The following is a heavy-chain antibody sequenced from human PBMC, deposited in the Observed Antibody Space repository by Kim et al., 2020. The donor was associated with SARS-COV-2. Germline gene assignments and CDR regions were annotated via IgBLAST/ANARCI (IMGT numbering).Heavy chain of an antibody. CDR1: GFTFDDYA. CDR2: ISWTSGSI. Sequence: GGSLRLSCAASGFTFDDYAMHCVRQAPGKGLEWVSGISWTSGSIGYADSVKGRFTISRDNAKNSLYLQMNSLRAEDTALYYCAKGDTAMAAFDYWGQGTLVTVSS. D-gene: IGHD5-18*01. CDR3: AKGDTAMAAFDY. V-gene: IGHV3-9*01. J-gene: IGHJ4*02.